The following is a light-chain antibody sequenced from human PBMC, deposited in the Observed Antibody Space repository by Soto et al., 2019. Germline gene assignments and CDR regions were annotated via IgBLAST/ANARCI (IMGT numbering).Light chain of an antibody. CDR1: QGISQY. CDR3: QKYNSAPLT. Sequence: DIHLTQSPSLLSASVGDRVTITCRASQGISQYVAWYQQKPGKAPKLLIYAASTLQAGVPSRFSGSGSGTDFTLTISSLQPEDVAAYYCQKYNSAPLTFGGGTKVDIK. CDR2: AAS. V-gene: IGKV1-27*01. J-gene: IGKJ4*01.